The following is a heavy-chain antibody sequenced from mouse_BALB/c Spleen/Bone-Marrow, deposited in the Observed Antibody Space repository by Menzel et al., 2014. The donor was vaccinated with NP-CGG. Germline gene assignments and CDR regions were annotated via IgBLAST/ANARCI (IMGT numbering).Heavy chain of an antibody. J-gene: IGHJ4*01. D-gene: IGHD4-1*01. CDR1: GFNIKDTY. Sequence: EVQLQHSGAELVKPGASVKLSCTASGFNIKDTYMHWAKQRPEQGLEWIGRIDPANGNTKYDPKFQGKATITADTSSNTAYLQLSSLTSEDTAVYYCARWEYYAMDYWGQGTSVTVSS. CDR2: IDPANGNT. V-gene: IGHV14-3*02. CDR3: ARWEYYAMDY.